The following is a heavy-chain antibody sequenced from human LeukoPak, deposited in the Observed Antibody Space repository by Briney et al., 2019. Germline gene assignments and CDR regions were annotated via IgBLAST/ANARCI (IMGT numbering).Heavy chain of an antibody. V-gene: IGHV1-8*03. CDR2: MNPNSGNT. J-gene: IGHJ4*02. D-gene: IGHD7-27*01. CDR1: GYTFTSYD. Sequence: GASVKVSCKASGYTFTSYDINWVRQAPGQGLEWMGWMNPNSGNTGYAQKFQGRVTITRNTSISTAYMELSSLRSEDTAVYYCAREDGNWGRAFNYWGQGTLVTVSS. CDR3: AREDGNWGRAFNY.